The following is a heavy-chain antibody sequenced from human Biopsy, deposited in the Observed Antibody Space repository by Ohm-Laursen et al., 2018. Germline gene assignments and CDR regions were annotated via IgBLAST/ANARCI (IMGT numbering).Heavy chain of an antibody. CDR3: AREGTSVTFFGKISDYYFDF. J-gene: IGHJ4*02. CDR2: ISVKTGNT. CDR1: GCTFISYD. D-gene: IGHD3-3*01. V-gene: IGHV1-18*01. Sequence: ASVKVSCKASGCTFISYDIDWVRQAPGQGLEWLGWISVKTGNTNYTQKLQGRVTMTTDTSTNTAYMELRSLRSDDTALYYCAREGTSVTFFGKISDYYFDFWGPGTVVTVSS.